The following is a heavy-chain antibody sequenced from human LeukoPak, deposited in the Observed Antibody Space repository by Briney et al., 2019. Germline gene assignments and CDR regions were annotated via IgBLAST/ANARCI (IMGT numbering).Heavy chain of an antibody. CDR3: AKTMGAIDHDY. D-gene: IGHD1-26*01. J-gene: IGHJ4*02. Sequence: PGGSLRLSCAASGFPFSDFAMSWVRQAPGKGLEWVSTISGSGGSKYFADSVKGRFTISRDTSKNTLYLQMNSLRAEDTAVYYCAKTMGAIDHDYWGQGALVTVSS. V-gene: IGHV3-23*01. CDR1: GFPFSDFA. CDR2: ISGSGGSK.